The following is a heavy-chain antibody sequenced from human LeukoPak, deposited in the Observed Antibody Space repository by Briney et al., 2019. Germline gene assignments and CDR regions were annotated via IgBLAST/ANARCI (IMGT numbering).Heavy chain of an antibody. J-gene: IGHJ5*02. V-gene: IGHV1-18*01. Sequence: AAVTVSFKSSVYTFTSYGISWVRQAPGQGREWVGWISAYNGNTTSAQKLQGTVTMTTDTSTSTAYMELRSLRSDDTAVYYCARGQLWLLNWFDPWGQGTLVTVSS. CDR2: ISAYNGNT. CDR1: VYTFTSYG. CDR3: ARGQLWLLNWFDP. D-gene: IGHD5-18*01.